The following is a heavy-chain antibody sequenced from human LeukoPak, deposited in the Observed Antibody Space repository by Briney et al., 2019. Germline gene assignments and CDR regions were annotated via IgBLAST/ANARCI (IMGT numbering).Heavy chain of an antibody. Sequence: GGSLRLSCAASGFTFSTYEMNWVRQAPGKGLEWVSYISSSGSTIYYADSVKGRFTISRDNAKNSLYLQMNSLRAEDTAVYYCASARSGSYHRYFEYSGQGTLVTVSS. V-gene: IGHV3-48*03. CDR2: ISSSGSTI. J-gene: IGHJ4*02. CDR3: ASARSGSYHRYFEY. D-gene: IGHD1-26*01. CDR1: GFTFSTYE.